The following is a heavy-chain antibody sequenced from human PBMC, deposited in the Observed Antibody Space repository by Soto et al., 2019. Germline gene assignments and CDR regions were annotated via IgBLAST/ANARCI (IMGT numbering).Heavy chain of an antibody. J-gene: IGHJ5*02. CDR2: IYYSGST. V-gene: IGHV4-59*08. D-gene: IGHD1-7*01. Sequence: QVQLQESGPGLVKPSETLSLTCTVSGGSISSYYWSWIRQPPGKGLEWIGYIYYSGSTNYNPSLKSRVTISVDTSKNQFSLKLSSVTAADTAVYYCARQLLELGFDPWGQGTLVTVSS. CDR3: ARQLLELGFDP. CDR1: GGSISSYY.